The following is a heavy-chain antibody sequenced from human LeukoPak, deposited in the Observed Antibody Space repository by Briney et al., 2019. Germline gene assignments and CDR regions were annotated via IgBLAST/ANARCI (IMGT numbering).Heavy chain of an antibody. CDR3: ARAYLAYKYDSSGNYYFDY. V-gene: IGHV3-48*03. D-gene: IGHD3-22*01. Sequence: GGSLRLSCAASGFTFSSFEMNWVRQAPGKGLEWISYISISGSAIYYADSVKGRFTISRDNAKNSLYLQMNSLRAEDTAVYFCARAYLAYKYDSSGNYYFDYWGQGTLVTVSS. J-gene: IGHJ4*02. CDR1: GFTFSSFE. CDR2: ISISGSAI.